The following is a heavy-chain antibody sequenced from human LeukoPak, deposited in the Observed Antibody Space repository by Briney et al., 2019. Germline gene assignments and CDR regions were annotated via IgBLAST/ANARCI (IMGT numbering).Heavy chain of an antibody. CDR2: INGDGRNI. J-gene: IGHJ6*02. D-gene: IGHD3-9*01. V-gene: IGHV3-74*01. CDR3: TRDLMDYDVSTGLHHYYMDV. CDR1: GFTFSSYW. Sequence: GGSLRLSCVASGFTFSSYWMHWVRQDPRKGLVWVSRINGDGRNINYADSVRGRFTISRDKAKNTLYLQMNTLRVEDTAVYYCTRDLMDYDVSTGLHHYYMDVWGQGTTVTVSS.